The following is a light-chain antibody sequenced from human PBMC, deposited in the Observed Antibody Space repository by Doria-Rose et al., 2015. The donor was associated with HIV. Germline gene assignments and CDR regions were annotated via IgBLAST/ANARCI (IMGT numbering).Light chain of an antibody. V-gene: IGKV3-20*01. CDR3: HQYGTSWT. CDR1: QSFSSTY. Sequence: IQSPGTLSLSPGERATLSCRASQSFSSTYLAWYQQEPGQAPSLLIYDGSTRATGIPDRFSASGSGTDFTLTINRLEPEDFALYYCHQYGTSWTFGQGTKVEI. J-gene: IGKJ1*01. CDR2: DGS.